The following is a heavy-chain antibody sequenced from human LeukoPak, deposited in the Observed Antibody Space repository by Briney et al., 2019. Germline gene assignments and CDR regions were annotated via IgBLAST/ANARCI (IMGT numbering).Heavy chain of an antibody. CDR1: GGTFSSYA. D-gene: IGHD2-8*01. Sequence: SVKVSCKASGGTFSSYAISWVRQAPGQGLEWMGRIIPIFGTANYAQKFQGRVTITTDESTSTAYMEPSSLRSEDTAVYYCARTNINWNDVWGQGTLVTVSS. J-gene: IGHJ5*02. CDR2: IIPIFGTA. V-gene: IGHV1-69*05. CDR3: ARTNINWNDV.